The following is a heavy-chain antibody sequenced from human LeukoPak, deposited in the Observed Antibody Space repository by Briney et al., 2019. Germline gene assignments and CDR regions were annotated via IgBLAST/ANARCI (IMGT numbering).Heavy chain of an antibody. CDR3: ARLGVAGTYGY. Sequence: GSLRLSRAASGFTFSSHWMSWVRQAPGKGLEWIGYIYTSGSTNYNPSLKSRVTISVDTSKNQFSLKLSSVTAADTAVYYCARLGVAGTYGYWGQGTLVTVSS. D-gene: IGHD6-19*01. CDR2: IYTSGST. CDR1: GFTFSSHW. J-gene: IGHJ4*02. V-gene: IGHV4-4*09.